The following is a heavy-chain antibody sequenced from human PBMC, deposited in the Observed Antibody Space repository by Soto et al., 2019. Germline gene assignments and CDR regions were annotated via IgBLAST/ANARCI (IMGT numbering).Heavy chain of an antibody. CDR1: GYTFTSYA. D-gene: IGHD2-15*01. Sequence: GASVKVSCKASGYTFTSYAMHWVRQAPGQRLEWMGWINAGNGNTKYSQKFQGRVTITRDTSASTAYMELSSLRSEDTAVYYCALGVVVAAKDPLYYYGMDVWGQGTTVTVSS. CDR2: INAGNGNT. J-gene: IGHJ6*02. CDR3: ALGVVVAAKDPLYYYGMDV. V-gene: IGHV1-3*01.